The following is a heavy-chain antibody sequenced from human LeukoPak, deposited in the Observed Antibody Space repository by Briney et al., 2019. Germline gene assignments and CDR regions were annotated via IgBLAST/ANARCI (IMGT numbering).Heavy chain of an antibody. CDR3: ARDSRYCSSTSCYRQIGWFDP. CDR1: GYTFTSYG. J-gene: IGHJ5*02. D-gene: IGHD2-2*02. V-gene: IGHV1-18*01. CDR2: ISAYNGNT. Sequence: GASVKVSCKASGYTFTSYGISWVRQAPGQGLEWMGWISAYNGNTNYAQKLQGRVTMTTDTSTSTAYMELRSLRSDDTAVYYCARDSRYCSSTSCYRQIGWFDPWGQGTLVTVSS.